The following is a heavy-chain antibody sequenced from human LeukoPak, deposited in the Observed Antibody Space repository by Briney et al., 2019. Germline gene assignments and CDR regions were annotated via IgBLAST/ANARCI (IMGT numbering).Heavy chain of an antibody. CDR3: AKDPRVLLRFHYFDY. J-gene: IGHJ4*02. V-gene: IGHV3-30*02. CDR1: GFTFSSYG. D-gene: IGHD1-26*01. CDR2: IRDDGSNK. Sequence: GGSLRLSCAASGFTFSSYGMHWVRQAPGKGLEWVAFIRDDGSNKYYADSVKGRFTISRDNSENTLYLQMNSLRTEDTAVYYCAKDPRVLLRFHYFDYWGQGTLVTVSS.